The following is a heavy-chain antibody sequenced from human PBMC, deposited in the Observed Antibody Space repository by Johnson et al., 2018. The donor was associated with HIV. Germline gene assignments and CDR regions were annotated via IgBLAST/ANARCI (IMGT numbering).Heavy chain of an antibody. CDR2: IKQDGSEK. CDR3: TSWGAGADAFDI. CDR1: GFTFSSYW. J-gene: IGHJ3*02. D-gene: IGHD1-26*01. V-gene: IGHV3-7*03. Sequence: MQLVESGGGLVQPGGSLRLSCAASGFTFSSYWMSWVRQAPGKGLEWVANIKQDGSEKYYVDSVKGRFTISRDNAKNSLYLQMNSLKTEDTAVYYCTSWGAGADAFDIWGQGTMVTVSS.